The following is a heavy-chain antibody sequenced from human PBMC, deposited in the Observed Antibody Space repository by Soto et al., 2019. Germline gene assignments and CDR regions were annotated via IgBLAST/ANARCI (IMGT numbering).Heavy chain of an antibody. V-gene: IGHV1-8*01. D-gene: IGHD6-13*01. CDR2: MNPNSGNT. CDR1: GYTFTSND. CDR3: ARGGGYSSSWYYYYYGMDV. J-gene: IGHJ6*02. Sequence: ASVKVSCKASGYTFTSNDINWVRQATGQGLEWMGWMNPNSGNTGYAQKFQGRVTMTRNTSISTAYMELSSLRSEDTAMYYCARGGGYSSSWYYYYYGMDVWGQGTTVTVSS.